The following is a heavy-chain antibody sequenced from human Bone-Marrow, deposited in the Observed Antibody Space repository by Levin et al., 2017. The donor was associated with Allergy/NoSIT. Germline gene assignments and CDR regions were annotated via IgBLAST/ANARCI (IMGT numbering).Heavy chain of an antibody. J-gene: IGHJ2*01. CDR2: IIPILTTS. D-gene: IGHD5-24*01. CDR3: VREGVMATVPGPYWYFDL. Sequence: SVKVSCKASGGTFNTYAISWVRQAPGHGLEWMGGIIPILTTSNYAQKFQDRVTITANESTNTAYMELTSLTSEDSAVYYCVREGVMATVPGPYWYFDLWGRGTLVTVSS. V-gene: IGHV1-69*13. CDR1: GGTFNTYA.